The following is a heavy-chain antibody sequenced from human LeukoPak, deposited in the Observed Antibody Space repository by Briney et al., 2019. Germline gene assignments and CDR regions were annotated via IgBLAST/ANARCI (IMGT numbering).Heavy chain of an antibody. CDR1: GFTFSNAW. D-gene: IGHD6-19*01. J-gene: IGHJ1*01. Sequence: GGSLRLSCAASGFTFSNAWMSWVRQAPGKGLEWVGRIKSKTDGGTTDYAAPVKGRFTISRDDSKNTLYLQMNSLKTEDTAVYYCTTESSVAGGYGAEYFQHWGQGTLVTVSS. V-gene: IGHV3-15*01. CDR3: TTESSVAGGYGAEYFQH. CDR2: IKSKTDGGTT.